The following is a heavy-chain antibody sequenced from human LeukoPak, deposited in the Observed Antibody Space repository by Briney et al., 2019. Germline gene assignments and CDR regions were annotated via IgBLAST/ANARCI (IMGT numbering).Heavy chain of an antibody. J-gene: IGHJ6*03. CDR3: AREKYYYYYMDV. Sequence: SETLSLTCAVYGGSFSGYYWSWIRQPPGKGLEWIGEINHSGSTNYNPSLKSRVTISVDTSKNQFSLKLSSVTAADTAVYYCAREKYYYYYMDVWGKGTTVTVSS. CDR2: INHSGST. V-gene: IGHV4-34*01. CDR1: GGSFSGYY.